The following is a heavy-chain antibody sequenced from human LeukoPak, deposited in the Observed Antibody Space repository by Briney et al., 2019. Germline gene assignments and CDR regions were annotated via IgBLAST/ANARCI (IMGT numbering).Heavy chain of an antibody. CDR3: ARDRDGSGSSPLGY. CDR2: ISSNGGST. V-gene: IGHV3-64*01. D-gene: IGHD3-10*01. J-gene: IGHJ4*02. CDR1: GFTFSSYA. Sequence: AGGSLRLSCAASGFTFSSYAMHWVRQAPGKGLEYVSAISSNGGSTYYANSVKGRFTISRDNSKNTLYLQMGSLRAEDMAVYYCARDRDGSGSSPLGYWGQGTLVTVSS.